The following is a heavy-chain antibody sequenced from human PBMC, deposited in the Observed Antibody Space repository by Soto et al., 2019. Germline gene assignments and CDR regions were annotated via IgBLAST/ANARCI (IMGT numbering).Heavy chain of an antibody. V-gene: IGHV3-30*18. D-gene: IGHD3-16*01. Sequence: PGGSLRLSCAASGFTFSSYFMHWVRQAPGKGLEWVAVISYDGSNKYYADSVKGRFTISRDNSKNTLYLQMNSLRAEDTAVYYCAKDAGGPRRGGYMDVWGKGTTVTVSS. CDR1: GFTFSSYF. CDR3: AKDAGGPRRGGYMDV. CDR2: ISYDGSNK. J-gene: IGHJ6*03.